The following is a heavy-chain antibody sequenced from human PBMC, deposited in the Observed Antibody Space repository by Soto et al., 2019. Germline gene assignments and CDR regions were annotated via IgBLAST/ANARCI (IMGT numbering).Heavy chain of an antibody. J-gene: IGHJ6*02. D-gene: IGHD3-9*01. CDR3: ARDYYDILTGPFYGMDV. Sequence: PGGSLRLSCAASGFTVSSNYMSWVRQAPGKGLEWVSVIYSGGSTYYADSVKGRFTISRDNSKNTLYLQMNSLRAEDTAVYYCARDYYDILTGPFYGMDVWGQGTTVTVSS. CDR2: IYSGGST. V-gene: IGHV3-66*01. CDR1: GFTVSSNY.